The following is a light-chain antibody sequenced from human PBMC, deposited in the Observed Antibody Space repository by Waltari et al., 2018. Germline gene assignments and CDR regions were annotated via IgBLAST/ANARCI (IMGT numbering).Light chain of an antibody. V-gene: IGLV3-21*04. Sequence: SYVLTQPPSVSVAPGETARITCGGDNIGSYSVHWYQQRPGQAPVLVIFYDGDRPSGSSERFSCSNSWNTATLTITRVEAGDEANYYWQVWHPAIDPGVFGPGTEVTV. CDR1: NIGSYS. CDR3: QVWHPAIDPGV. J-gene: IGLJ1*01. CDR2: YDG.